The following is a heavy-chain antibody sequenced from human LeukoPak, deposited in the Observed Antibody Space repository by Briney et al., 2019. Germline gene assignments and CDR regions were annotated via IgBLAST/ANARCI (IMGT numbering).Heavy chain of an antibody. CDR2: IYYRGST. D-gene: IGHD6-19*01. CDR3: ARVGSEAVAGTGQYYFDY. CDR1: GGSISSGDYY. J-gene: IGHJ4*02. V-gene: IGHV4-30-4*08. Sequence: SQTLSLTCTVSGGSISSGDYYWSWIRQPPGKGLEWIGYIYYRGSTYYNPSLKSRVTMSVDMSKNQFSLKVTSVTAADTAMYYCARVGSEAVAGTGQYYFDYWGQGILVTVSS.